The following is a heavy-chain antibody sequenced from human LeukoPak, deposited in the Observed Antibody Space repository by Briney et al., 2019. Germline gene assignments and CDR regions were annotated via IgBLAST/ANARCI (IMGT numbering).Heavy chain of an antibody. V-gene: IGHV1-2*02. CDR1: GYTFTGYY. J-gene: IGHJ4*02. D-gene: IGHD6-19*01. CDR3: ARGLGSSGRATGN. Sequence: GASVTVSCKASGYTFTGYYMHWVRQAPGQGLEWMGWINPNSGGTNYAQKFQVRVTMTRDTSISTAYMELSRLRSDDTAVYYCARGLGSSGRATGNWGQGSLASVSS. CDR2: INPNSGGT.